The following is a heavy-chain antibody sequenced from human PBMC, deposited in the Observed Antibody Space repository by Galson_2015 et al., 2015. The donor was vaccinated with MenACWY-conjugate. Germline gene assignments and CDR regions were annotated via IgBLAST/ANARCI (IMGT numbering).Heavy chain of an antibody. D-gene: IGHD1-7*01. Sequence: SLRLSCAASGFTFSSYAMSWVRQAPGKGLEWVSAISGSGGSTYYSDSVKGRFTISRDNSKNTLYLQMNSLRAEDTAVYYCAKDHKKLELLCCCFELWGRGTLVTVSS. V-gene: IGHV3-23*01. CDR1: GFTFSSYA. CDR3: AKDHKKLELLCCCFEL. J-gene: IGHJ2*01. CDR2: ISGSGGST.